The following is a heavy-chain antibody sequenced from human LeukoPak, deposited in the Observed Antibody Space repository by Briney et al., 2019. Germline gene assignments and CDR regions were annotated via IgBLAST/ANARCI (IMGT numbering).Heavy chain of an antibody. CDR1: GYTFTGYF. V-gene: IGHV1-2*06. J-gene: IGHJ4*02. D-gene: IGHD1-14*01. CDR3: ARESLAPEKYYFDY. Sequence: ASVKVSCKASGYTFTGYFMHWVRQAPGQGLEWMGRIYPHSGVTVYAQKFEGRVTMTRDTSITTAYMELSSLRSEDTAVYYCARESLAPEKYYFDYWGQGTLVTVSS. CDR2: IYPHSGVT.